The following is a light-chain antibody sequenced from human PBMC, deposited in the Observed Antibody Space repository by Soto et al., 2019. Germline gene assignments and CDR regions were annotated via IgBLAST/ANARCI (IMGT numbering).Light chain of an antibody. Sequence: QSALTQPPSASGSPEQSVTISCTGTSSDVGDYNYVSWYQQHPGKAPTLMIFEVSKRPSGVPDRFSGSKSGNTASLTVSGLQAEDEADYYCSSYAGSNSWVFGGGTKLTVL. V-gene: IGLV2-8*01. CDR2: EVS. CDR3: SSYAGSNSWV. J-gene: IGLJ3*02. CDR1: SSDVGDYNY.